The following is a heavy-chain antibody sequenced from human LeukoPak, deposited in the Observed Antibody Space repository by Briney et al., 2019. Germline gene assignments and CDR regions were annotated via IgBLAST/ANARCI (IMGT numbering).Heavy chain of an antibody. V-gene: IGHV3-23*01. D-gene: IGHD3-22*01. CDR3: AKGFYDSSGYYYLYSFDI. J-gene: IGHJ3*02. Sequence: GGSLRLSCAASGFTFSSYGMSWVRQAPGKGLEWGSAISGSGGSTYYADSVKGGFTISRDNSKNTLYPQMNRLRAGETALYYCAKGFYDSSGYYYLYSFDIWGQGTMVTVSS. CDR2: ISGSGGST. CDR1: GFTFSSYG.